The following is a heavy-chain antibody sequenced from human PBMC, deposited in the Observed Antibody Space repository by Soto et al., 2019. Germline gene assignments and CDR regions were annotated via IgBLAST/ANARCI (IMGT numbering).Heavy chain of an antibody. CDR2: INHSGST. CDR1: GGSFSGYY. CDR3: ARGNYYGSGSYRYYYYGMDV. V-gene: IGHV4-34*01. Sequence: SETLSLTCAVYGGSFSGYYWSWIRQPPGKGREWIGEINHSGSTNYNPSLKSRVTISVDTSKNQFSLKLSSVTAADTAVYYCARGNYYGSGSYRYYYYGMDVWGQGTTVTVSS. J-gene: IGHJ6*02. D-gene: IGHD3-10*01.